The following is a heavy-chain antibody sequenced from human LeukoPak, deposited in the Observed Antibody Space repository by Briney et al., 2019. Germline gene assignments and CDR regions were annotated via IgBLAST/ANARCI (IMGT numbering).Heavy chain of an antibody. Sequence: PSETLSLTCNVSGGSINSGGYYWGWIRQPPGKGLEWIGSIDYSGSAVYSPSLKSRLTISVDTSKNQFSLRVASVTAADTAVYYCARRTYSYGFRFDHWGQGTLVTVSS. D-gene: IGHD3-16*02. CDR1: GGSINSGGYY. V-gene: IGHV4-39*01. CDR2: IDYSGSA. CDR3: ARRTYSYGFRFDH. J-gene: IGHJ5*02.